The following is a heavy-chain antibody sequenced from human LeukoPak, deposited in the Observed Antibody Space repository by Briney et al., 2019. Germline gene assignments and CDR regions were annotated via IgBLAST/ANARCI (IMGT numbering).Heavy chain of an antibody. D-gene: IGHD1-26*01. Sequence: GASVKVSCKASGYTFTGYYMHWVRQAPGQGLEWMGWINPNSGGTNYAQKFQGRVTMTRDTSISTAYMELSRLRSDDTAVYYCARALPAGSELLRRVFDYWGQGTLVTVSS. CDR3: ARALPAGSELLRRVFDY. CDR2: INPNSGGT. J-gene: IGHJ4*02. CDR1: GYTFTGYY. V-gene: IGHV1-2*02.